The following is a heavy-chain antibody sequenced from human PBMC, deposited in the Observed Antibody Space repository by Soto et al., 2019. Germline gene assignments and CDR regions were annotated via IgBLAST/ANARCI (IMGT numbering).Heavy chain of an antibody. CDR3: ARLGGGLDY. V-gene: IGHV5-51*01. CDR1: GYSFTTYW. J-gene: IGHJ4*02. CDR2: IFPTDSDT. D-gene: IGHD3-16*01. Sequence: EVQLVQSGAEVKKPGESLKSSCKGSGYSFTTYWIAWVRQMPGKGLEGMGIIFPTDSDTRYSLSFQDQATNSADKSLSTADLEWSSLKASDTAMYYCARLGGGLDYGGQGTVVTVSS.